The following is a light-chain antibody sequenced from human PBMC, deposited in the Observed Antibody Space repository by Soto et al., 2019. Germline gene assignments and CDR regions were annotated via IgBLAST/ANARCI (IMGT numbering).Light chain of an antibody. J-gene: IGLJ2*01. CDR3: ATWDDSLSGVV. Sequence: QSVLTQPPSVSGAPGQRVTISCTGSSSNIGAGYDVHWYQQLPGTAPKLLIYGNSNRPSGVPDRFSASKSGTSASLAISGLRSEDEADYYCATWDDSLSGVVFGGGTKVTVL. CDR1: SSNIGAGYD. V-gene: IGLV1-40*01. CDR2: GNS.